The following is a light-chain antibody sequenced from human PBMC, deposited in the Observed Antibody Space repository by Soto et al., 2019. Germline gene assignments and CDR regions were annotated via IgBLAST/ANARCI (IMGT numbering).Light chain of an antibody. Sequence: EIVVTQSPGTLSLSPGERATLSCRASQTVSSSYLAWYQQKPGQAPRLLIYGASSRATGIPDRFSGSGSGTDFTLTISRLEPEDFAVYYCQQYGSSQWTLGQGTKVEIK. J-gene: IGKJ1*01. CDR3: QQYGSSQWT. V-gene: IGKV3-20*01. CDR2: GAS. CDR1: QTVSSSY.